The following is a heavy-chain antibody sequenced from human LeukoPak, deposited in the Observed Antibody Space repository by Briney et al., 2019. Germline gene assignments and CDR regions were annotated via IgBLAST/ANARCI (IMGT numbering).Heavy chain of an antibody. CDR3: ARLFPPVVVITPRYYYYYMDV. D-gene: IGHD3-22*01. V-gene: IGHV4-39*07. CDR1: GGSVSSSDYY. J-gene: IGHJ6*03. Sequence: SETLSLTCTVSGGSVSSSDYYWGWIRQPPGKGLEWIGSIYDSGRTYHNPSLKSRVTISVDTSKNQFSLKLSSVTAADTAVYYCARLFPPVVVITPRYYYYYMDVWGKGTTVTVSS. CDR2: IYDSGRT.